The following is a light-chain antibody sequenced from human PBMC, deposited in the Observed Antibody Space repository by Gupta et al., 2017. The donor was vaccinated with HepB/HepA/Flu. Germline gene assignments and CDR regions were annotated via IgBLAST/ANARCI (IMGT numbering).Light chain of an antibody. Sequence: QAGLTQPPSVSYGLRQTATLTCTGNNNNVGNHGAVWLQQHQGHPPKLLSYRNKDRPSGISERFSASKSGNTASLTISGLQPEDEADYYCSAWDTSLSAQVFGGGTKLTVL. CDR1: NNNVGNHG. CDR3: SAWDTSLSAQV. J-gene: IGLJ3*02. V-gene: IGLV10-54*04. CDR2: RNK.